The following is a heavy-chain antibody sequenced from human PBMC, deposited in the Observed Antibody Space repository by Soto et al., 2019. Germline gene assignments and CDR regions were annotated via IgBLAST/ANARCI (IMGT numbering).Heavy chain of an antibody. CDR1: GYTFTSYA. J-gene: IGHJ4*02. V-gene: IGHV1-18*01. D-gene: IGHD6-19*01. CDR2: ISAYNGNT. Sequence: GASVKVSCKASGYTFTSYAMHWVRQAPGQGLEWMGWISAYNGNTNYAQKLQGRVTMTTDTSTSTAYMELRSLRSDDTAVYYFARGPEYGIAVAGIPFFDYWGQGTLVTVSS. CDR3: ARGPEYGIAVAGIPFFDY.